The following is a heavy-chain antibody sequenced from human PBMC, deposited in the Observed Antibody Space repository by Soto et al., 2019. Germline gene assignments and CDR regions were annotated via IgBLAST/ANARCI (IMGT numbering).Heavy chain of an antibody. CDR3: ARGSYTSTWY. Sequence: PSQTLSLTCAISGDSLSSNSAAWNWIRQSPSRGLEWLGRTYYRSKWYNDYAASVKSRMTINPDTSKNQFSLELNSVTTEDTAVYYCARGSYTSTWYWGQGTLVTVSS. CDR2: TYYRSKWYN. D-gene: IGHD6-13*01. CDR1: GDSLSSNSAA. V-gene: IGHV6-1*01. J-gene: IGHJ4*02.